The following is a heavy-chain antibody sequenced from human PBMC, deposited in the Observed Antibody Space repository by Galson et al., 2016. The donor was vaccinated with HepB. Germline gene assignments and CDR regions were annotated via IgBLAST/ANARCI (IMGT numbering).Heavy chain of an antibody. Sequence: SLRLSCAASGFTFSSYSMNWVRQAPGKGLEWVSSISSSSSYIYYADSVKGRFTISRDNAKNSLYLQMNSLRAEDTAVYYCARFSGYSYGQDFYYYGMDVWGKGTTVTVSS. D-gene: IGHD5-18*01. J-gene: IGHJ6*04. V-gene: IGHV3-21*01. CDR2: ISSSSSYI. CDR3: ARFSGYSYGQDFYYYGMDV. CDR1: GFTFSSYS.